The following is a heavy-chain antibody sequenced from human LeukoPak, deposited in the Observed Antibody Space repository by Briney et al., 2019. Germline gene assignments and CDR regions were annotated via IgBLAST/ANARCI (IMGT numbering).Heavy chain of an antibody. CDR3: ARAGTVEMTPLDY. Sequence: SVKVSCKASGGTFSSYAISWVRQAPGQGLEWMGGIIPIFGTANYAQKFQGRVTITADESTSTAYMELSSLRSDDTAVYYCARAGTVEMTPLDYWGQGTLVTVSS. CDR1: GGTFSSYA. CDR2: IIPIFGTA. V-gene: IGHV1-69*13. J-gene: IGHJ4*02. D-gene: IGHD5-24*01.